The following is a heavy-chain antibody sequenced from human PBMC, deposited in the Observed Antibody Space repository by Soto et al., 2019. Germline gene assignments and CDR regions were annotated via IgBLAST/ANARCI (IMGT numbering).Heavy chain of an antibody. Sequence: QLQLQESGPGLVQPSETLSLTCTVSGGSSSSRSHYWGWIRQPPGKGLEWIGSMYFSGNTYYNPSLTSRLPISVDTSKNQFSLRLSSVTAADTAVYYCASQICTSVGCSAVEYLDFWGQGTLVTVSS. D-gene: IGHD2-8*02. CDR2: MYFSGNT. J-gene: IGHJ4*02. V-gene: IGHV4-39*01. CDR1: GGSSSSRSHY. CDR3: ASQICTSVGCSAVEYLDF.